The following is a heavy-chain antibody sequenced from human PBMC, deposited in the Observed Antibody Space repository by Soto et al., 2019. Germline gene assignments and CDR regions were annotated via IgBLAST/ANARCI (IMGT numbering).Heavy chain of an antibody. J-gene: IGHJ6*02. V-gene: IGHV3-7*03. D-gene: IGHD3-3*01. Sequence: GSLRLSCAASGFTFDSYWMSWVRQAPGKGLEWVANIKQDGSEKHYVDSVKGRFTISRDNAKNSLYLQMNSLRAEDTAVYYCATSSEFWSGYYLSYYYYAMDVWGQGTTVTVSS. CDR1: GFTFDSYW. CDR3: ATSSEFWSGYYLSYYYYAMDV. CDR2: IKQDGSEK.